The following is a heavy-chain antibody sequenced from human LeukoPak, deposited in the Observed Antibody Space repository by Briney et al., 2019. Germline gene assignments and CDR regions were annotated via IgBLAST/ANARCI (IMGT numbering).Heavy chain of an antibody. CDR1: GFTFSSYW. CDR2: INSDGSST. CDR3: AKVHQYNWNDGEAFDI. D-gene: IGHD1-20*01. V-gene: IGHV3-74*01. Sequence: GGSLRLSCAASGFTFSSYWMHWVRQAPGKGLVWVSRINSDGSSTSYADSVKGRFTISRDNAKNTLYLQMNSLRAEDTAVYYCAKVHQYNWNDGEAFDIWGQGTMVTVSS. J-gene: IGHJ3*02.